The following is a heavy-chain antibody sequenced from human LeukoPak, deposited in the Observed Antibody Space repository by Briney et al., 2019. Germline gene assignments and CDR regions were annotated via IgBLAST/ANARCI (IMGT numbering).Heavy chain of an antibody. CDR3: ASRKITKAVVGASHFDY. Sequence: PSETLSLTCAVYGGSFSGYYWSWIRQPPGKGLEWIGEINHSGSTNYNPSLKSRVTISVDTSKNQFSLKLSSVTAADTAVYYCASRKITKAVVGASHFDYWGQGTLVTVSS. J-gene: IGHJ4*02. CDR2: INHSGST. CDR1: GGSFSGYY. D-gene: IGHD1-26*01. V-gene: IGHV4-34*01.